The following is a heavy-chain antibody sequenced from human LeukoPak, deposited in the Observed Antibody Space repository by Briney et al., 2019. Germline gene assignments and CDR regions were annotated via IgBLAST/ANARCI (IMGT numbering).Heavy chain of an antibody. CDR2: INSNGSST. CDR1: GFTFSSYW. V-gene: IGHV3-74*01. CDR3: ARGTTVVTPVFDY. Sequence: GGSLGLSCAASGFTFSSYWMHWVRQAPGKGLVWVSRINSNGSSTSYADSVKGRFTISRDNAKNTLYLQMNSLRAEDTAVYYCARGTTVVTPVFDYWGQGTLVTVSS. J-gene: IGHJ4*02. D-gene: IGHD4-23*01.